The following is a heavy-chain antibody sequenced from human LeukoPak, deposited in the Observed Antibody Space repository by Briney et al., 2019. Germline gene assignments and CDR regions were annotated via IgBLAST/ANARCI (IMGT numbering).Heavy chain of an antibody. V-gene: IGHV3-30*02. J-gene: IGHJ4*02. CDR3: AAMTSVTTGDY. CDR2: IPYDGSDK. Sequence: PGGSLRLSCAASGFIFSDYYMTWVRQAPGKGLEWVAFIPYDGSDKFYADSVKGRFTISRDNSKNTLYLQMNSLRAEDTAVYYCAAMTSVTTGDYWGQGTLVTVSS. CDR1: GFIFSDYY. D-gene: IGHD4-11*01.